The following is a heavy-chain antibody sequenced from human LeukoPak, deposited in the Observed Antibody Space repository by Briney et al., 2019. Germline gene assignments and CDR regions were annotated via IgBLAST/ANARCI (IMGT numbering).Heavy chain of an antibody. CDR3: ARQSQGDVYCSSTSCYTNFDY. D-gene: IGHD2-2*02. CDR1: GGSISSGDYY. J-gene: IGHJ4*02. CDR2: IYYSGST. Sequence: SETLSLTCIVSGGSISSGDYYWSWIRQPPGKGLEWIGYIYYSGSTYYNPSLKSRVTISVDTSKNQFSLKLSSVTAADTAVYYCARQSQGDVYCSSTSCYTNFDYWGQGTLVTVSS. V-gene: IGHV4-30-4*08.